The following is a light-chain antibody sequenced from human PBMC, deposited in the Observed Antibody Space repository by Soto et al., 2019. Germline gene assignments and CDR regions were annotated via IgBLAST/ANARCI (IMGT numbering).Light chain of an antibody. J-gene: IGKJ4*01. CDR3: EQYGSTPLT. CDR1: QSVANNY. CDR2: DAS. Sequence: EIVLTQSPGTLSLSPGERATLSCRASQSVANNYLAWYKQKPGQAPRFLIYDASSRATGIPDRFSGSGSGTDFTLTISRLEPEDLAVYYCEQYGSTPLTFGGGTKVEIK. V-gene: IGKV3-20*01.